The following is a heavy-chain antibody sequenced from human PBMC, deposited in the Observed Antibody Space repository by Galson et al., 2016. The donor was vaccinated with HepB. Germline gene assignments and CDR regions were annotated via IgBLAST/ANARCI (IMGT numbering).Heavy chain of an antibody. CDR3: SCSGLSVGAYTNWHFDL. CDR1: GITFGDYG. CDR2: IRSKAYGGTT. V-gene: IGHV3-49*04. D-gene: IGHD3-10*02. Sequence: SLRLSCATSGITFGDYGMSWVRQAPGKGLEWLGFIRSKAYGGTTEYAASVKGRFTISRDDSKSIDYLQINSLRSEDTAVYYCSCSGLSVGAYTNWHFDLWGRGTLVTVSS. J-gene: IGHJ2*01.